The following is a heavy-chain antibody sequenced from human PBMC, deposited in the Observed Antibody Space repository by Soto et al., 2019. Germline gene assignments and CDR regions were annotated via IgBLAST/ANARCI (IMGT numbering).Heavy chain of an antibody. CDR3: ARSGSGSYYNPNYYYYGMDV. CDR1: GFTFSSYS. V-gene: IGHV3-48*01. CDR2: ISSSSSTI. D-gene: IGHD3-10*01. J-gene: IGHJ6*01. Sequence: GGSLRLSCAASGFTFSSYSMNWVRQAPGKGLEWVSYISSSSSTIYYADSVKGRFTISRDNAKNSLYLQMNSLRAEDTAVYYCARSGSGSYYNPNYYYYGMDVCGQGPTVTVSS.